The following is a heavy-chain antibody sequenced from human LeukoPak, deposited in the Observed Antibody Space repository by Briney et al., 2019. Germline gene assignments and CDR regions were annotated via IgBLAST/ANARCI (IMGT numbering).Heavy chain of an antibody. Sequence: QPGGSLRLSCAASGFTVSSNYMSWVRQAPGKGLEWVSVIYSGGSTYYAASVKGRFTISRDNSKNTLYLQMNSLRAEDTAVYYCARESTSWYFDLWGRGTLVTVSS. CDR3: ARESTSWYFDL. CDR2: IYSGGST. V-gene: IGHV3-53*01. D-gene: IGHD2-2*01. J-gene: IGHJ2*01. CDR1: GFTVSSNY.